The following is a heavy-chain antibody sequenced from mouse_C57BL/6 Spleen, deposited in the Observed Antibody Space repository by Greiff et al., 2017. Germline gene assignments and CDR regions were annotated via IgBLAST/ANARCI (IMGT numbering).Heavy chain of an antibody. J-gene: IGHJ4*01. CDR2: IYPRSGNT. CDR3: ARSYYGNPYYYAMDY. D-gene: IGHD2-1*01. Sequence: VQLQQSGAELARPGASVKLSCKASGYTFTSYGISWVKQRTVQGLEWIGEIYPRSGNTYYNEKFKGKATLTADKSSSTAYMELRSLTSEDSAVYFCARSYYGNPYYYAMDYWGQGTSVTVSS. CDR1: GYTFTSYG. V-gene: IGHV1-81*01.